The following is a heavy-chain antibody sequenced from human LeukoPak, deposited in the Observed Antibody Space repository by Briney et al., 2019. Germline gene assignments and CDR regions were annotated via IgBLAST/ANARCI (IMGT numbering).Heavy chain of an antibody. CDR2: IYYSGST. CDR1: GGSISSGGYY. V-gene: IGHV4-39*01. D-gene: IGHD6-13*01. J-gene: IGHJ4*02. Sequence: PSETLSLTCTVSGGSISSGGYYWGWIRQPPGKGLEWIGSIYYSGSTYYNPSLKSRVTISVDTSKNQFSLKLSSVTAADTAVYYCARQRSSSWYSRPTNFDYWGQGTLVTVSS. CDR3: ARQRSSSWYSRPTNFDY.